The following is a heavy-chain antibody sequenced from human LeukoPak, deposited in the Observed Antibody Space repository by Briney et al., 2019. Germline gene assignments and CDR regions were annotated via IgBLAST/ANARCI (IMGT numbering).Heavy chain of an antibody. V-gene: IGHV3-30*04. D-gene: IGHD3-22*01. Sequence: PGRSLRLSCAASGFTFSSYAMHWVRQAPGKGLEWVAVISYDGSNKYYADSVKGRFTISRDDSKNTLYLQMNSLRAEDTAVYYCARDFLIYDSSGYSSIFDYWGQGTLVTVSS. J-gene: IGHJ4*02. CDR3: ARDFLIYDSSGYSSIFDY. CDR1: GFTFSSYA. CDR2: ISYDGSNK.